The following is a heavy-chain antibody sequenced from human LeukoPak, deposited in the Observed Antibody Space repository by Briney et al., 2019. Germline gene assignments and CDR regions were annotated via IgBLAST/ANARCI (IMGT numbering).Heavy chain of an antibody. CDR3: ARDGAVAY. J-gene: IGHJ4*02. Sequence: GGSLRLSCAASGFTFSSYAMNWVRQAPGRGLEWVSGFSGSGGTTYYADSVKGRFTISRDNAKNSLYLQMNSLRAEDTAVYYCARDGAVAYWGQGTLVTVSS. D-gene: IGHD6-19*01. CDR1: GFTFSSYA. CDR2: FSGSGGTT. V-gene: IGHV3-23*01.